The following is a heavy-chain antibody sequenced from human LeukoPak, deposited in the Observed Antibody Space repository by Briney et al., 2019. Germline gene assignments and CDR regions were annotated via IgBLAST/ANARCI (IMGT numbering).Heavy chain of an antibody. D-gene: IGHD3-10*01. J-gene: IGHJ4*02. V-gene: IGHV4-59*01. Sequence: TSETLSLTYTVSGDSISSYYWSWIRQPPGKGLEWIGYIYYSGSTNYNPFLKSRVTISVDTSKNQFSLKLSSVTAADTAVYYCATLSGSNTGYWGQGTLVTVSS. CDR2: IYYSGST. CDR3: ATLSGSNTGY. CDR1: GDSISSYY.